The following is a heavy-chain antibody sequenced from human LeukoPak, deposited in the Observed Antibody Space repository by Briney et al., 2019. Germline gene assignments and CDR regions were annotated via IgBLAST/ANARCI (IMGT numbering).Heavy chain of an antibody. CDR3: AREAGFGSGRKYFDY. Sequence: PGGSLRLSCAASGFTFSSYGMSWVRQAPGKGLEWVSAISGSGGSTYYADSVKGRFTISRDNAKNSLYLQMNSLRAEGTAVYYCAREAGFGSGRKYFDYWGQGTLVTVSS. J-gene: IGHJ4*02. D-gene: IGHD6-19*01. V-gene: IGHV3-23*01. CDR2: ISGSGGST. CDR1: GFTFSSYG.